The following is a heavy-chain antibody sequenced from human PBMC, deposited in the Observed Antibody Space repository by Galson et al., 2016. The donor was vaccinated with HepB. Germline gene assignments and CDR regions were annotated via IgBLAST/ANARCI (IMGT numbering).Heavy chain of an antibody. V-gene: IGHV3-11*01. CDR1: GFTFSDYY. D-gene: IGHD1-26*01. CDR3: ARTLQGASNFDY. Sequence: SLRLSCAASGFTFSDYYMNWIRQAPGKGLEWVSYISSSGRTIYYADSVKGRFTISRDNAKNSLYLQMNSLRAEGTAVYYCARTLQGASNFDYWGQGTPVTVSS. J-gene: IGHJ4*02. CDR2: ISSSGRTI.